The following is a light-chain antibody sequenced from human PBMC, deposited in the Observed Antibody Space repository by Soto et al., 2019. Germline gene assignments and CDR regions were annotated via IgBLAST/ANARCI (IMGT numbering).Light chain of an antibody. CDR1: QSISSY. J-gene: IGKJ1*01. CDR2: AAS. V-gene: IGKV1-39*01. Sequence: DIQMTQSPSSLSASVGDRVTITCRASQSISSYLNWYQQKPGKAPKLLIYAASSLESGVPSRFSGSGSGTEFTLTISRLEPEDFAVYRCQQYGSLPPTFGQGTKVDIK. CDR3: QQYGSLPPT.